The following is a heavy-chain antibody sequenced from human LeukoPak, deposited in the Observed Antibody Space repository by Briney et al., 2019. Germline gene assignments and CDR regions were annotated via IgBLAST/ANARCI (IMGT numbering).Heavy chain of an antibody. CDR1: GXSIRSSS. V-gene: IGHV3-21*01. D-gene: IGHD6-19*01. J-gene: IGHJ4*02. CDR3: ARVSYSSGWYDY. Sequence: ETLSLTCTVSGXSIRSSSYYWGWIRQPPGKGLEWVSSISSSSSYIYYADSVKGRFTISRDNAKNSLYLQMNSLRAEDTAVYYCARVSYSSGWYDYWGQGTLVTVSS. CDR2: ISSSSSYI.